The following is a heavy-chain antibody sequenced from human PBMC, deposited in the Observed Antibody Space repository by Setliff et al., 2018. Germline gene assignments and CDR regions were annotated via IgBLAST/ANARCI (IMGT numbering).Heavy chain of an antibody. CDR3: ARRETYYNFWSGYYAY. D-gene: IGHD3-3*01. V-gene: IGHV4-39*07. CDR2: IYYGGSA. CDR1: GGSISSSNYY. Sequence: SETLSLTCTVSGGSISSSNYYWGWIRQPPGKGLEWIGNIYYGGSAYYSPSLKSRVTISVDTSKNQFSLKLSSVTAADTAVYYCARRETYYNFWSGYYAYWGQGTLVTVSS. J-gene: IGHJ4*02.